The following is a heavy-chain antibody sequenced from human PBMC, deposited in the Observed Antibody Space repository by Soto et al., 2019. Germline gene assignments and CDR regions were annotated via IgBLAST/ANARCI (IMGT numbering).Heavy chain of an antibody. J-gene: IGHJ4*02. CDR2: IYYSGST. D-gene: IGHD1-26*01. CDR1: GGSISSSSYY. V-gene: IGHV4-39*01. CDR3: ARLRGPYSGSYRGYFDY. Sequence: QLQLQESGPGLVKPSETLSLTCTVSGGSISSSSYYWGWIRQPPGKGLEWIGSIYYSGSTYYNPSLKSRVTISVDTSKNQFSLKLSSVTAADTAVYYCARLRGPYSGSYRGYFDYWGQGTLVTVSS.